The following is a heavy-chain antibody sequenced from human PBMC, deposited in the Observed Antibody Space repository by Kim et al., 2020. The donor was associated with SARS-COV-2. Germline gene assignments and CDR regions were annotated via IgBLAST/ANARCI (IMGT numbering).Heavy chain of an antibody. J-gene: IGHJ6*02. V-gene: IGHV7-4-1*02. CDR1: GYTFTSYA. CDR3: ARGGVAVVFLDYGMDV. Sequence: ASVKVSCKASGYTFTSYAMNWVRQAPGQGLESMGWINTNTGNPTYAQGFTGRFVFSLDTSVSTAYLQISSLKAEDTAVYYCARGGVAVVFLDYGMDVWGQGTTVTVSS. CDR2: INTNTGNP. D-gene: IGHD6-19*01.